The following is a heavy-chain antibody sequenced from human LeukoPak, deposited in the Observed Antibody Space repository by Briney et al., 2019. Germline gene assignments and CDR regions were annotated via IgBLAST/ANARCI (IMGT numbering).Heavy chain of an antibody. CDR2: IYYTGRT. CDR1: GDSFSRNTYS. Sequence: KPSETLSLTCTVSGDSFSRNTYSWGWIRQPPGKGLEWIGSIYYTGRTFYNPSLKSRVTISVDTSKNQFSLRLYSVTVADTAVYYCARHFAYSSSSYFDYWGQGSLVTVSS. J-gene: IGHJ4*02. D-gene: IGHD6-6*01. V-gene: IGHV4-39*01. CDR3: ARHFAYSSSSYFDY.